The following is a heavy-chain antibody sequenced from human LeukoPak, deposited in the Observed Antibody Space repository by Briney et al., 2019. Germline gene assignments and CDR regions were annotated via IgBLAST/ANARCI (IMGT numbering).Heavy chain of an antibody. CDR2: INPSGGST. D-gene: IGHD1-1*01. V-gene: IGHV1-46*01. CDR3: ARELQTGTTSSWFDP. J-gene: IGHJ5*02. CDR1: GYTFTSYF. Sequence: ASVKVSCKSYGYTFTSYFMHWVRQAPGQGLEWMGIINPSGGSTSYAQKFQGRVTMTRDMSTSTVYMELSSLRSEDTAVYYCARELQTGTTSSWFDPWGQGTLVTVSS.